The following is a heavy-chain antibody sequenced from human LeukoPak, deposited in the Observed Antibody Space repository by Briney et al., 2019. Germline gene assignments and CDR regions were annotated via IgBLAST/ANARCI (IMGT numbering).Heavy chain of an antibody. Sequence: PSETLSLTCTVSGGSISSGDYYWSWIRQPPGKGLEWIGYIYYSGSTYYNPSLKSRVTISVDTSKNQFSLKLSSVTAADTAVYYCARLPDDYGDYYFDYWGQGTLLTVSS. D-gene: IGHD4-17*01. CDR1: GGSISSGDYY. V-gene: IGHV4-30-4*02. CDR2: IYYSGST. J-gene: IGHJ4*02. CDR3: ARLPDDYGDYYFDY.